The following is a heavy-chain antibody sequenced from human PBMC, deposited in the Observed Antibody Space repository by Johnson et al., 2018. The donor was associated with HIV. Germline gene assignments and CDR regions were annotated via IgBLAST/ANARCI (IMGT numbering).Heavy chain of an antibody. D-gene: IGHD3-22*01. J-gene: IGHJ3*01. CDR1: GFTFSNAW. CDR2: IKSKTDAGTT. V-gene: IGHV3-15*01. Sequence: VQLVESGGGLVKPGGSLRLSCAASGFTFSNAWMSWVRQAPGKGLEWVGRIKSKTDAGTTDYAAPVKGRFTISRDDSKNTLYLQMNSLQTEDKGVYYCTTIHYDSSSPGAFDFWGQGTMVTVSS. CDR3: TTIHYDSSSPGAFDF.